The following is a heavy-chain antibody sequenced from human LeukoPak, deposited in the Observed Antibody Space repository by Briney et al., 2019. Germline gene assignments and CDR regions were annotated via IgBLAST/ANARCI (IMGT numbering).Heavy chain of an antibody. Sequence: ASEKVSCKASGYTFTSYYIHWVQQAPGQGLEWIGIINPSGGSTSYAQKFQGRVIMTRDMSTGTVYMELSSLRSEDTAVYSCARDSSQGAKEYYFDYWGQGTLVIVSS. CDR2: INPSGGST. CDR1: GYTFTSYY. CDR3: ARDSSQGAKEYYFDY. D-gene: IGHD6-13*01. J-gene: IGHJ4*02. V-gene: IGHV1-46*01.